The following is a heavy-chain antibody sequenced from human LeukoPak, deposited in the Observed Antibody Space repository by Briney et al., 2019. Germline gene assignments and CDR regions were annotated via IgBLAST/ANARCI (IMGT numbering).Heavy chain of an antibody. J-gene: IGHJ3*02. CDR3: ARVVRVAGKYNVDAFDI. V-gene: IGHV1-2*02. Sequence: GASVKVSCKASGYTFTGYYMHWVRRAPGQGLEWMGWINPNSGGTNYAQKFQGRVTMTRDTSISTAYMELSRLRSDDTAVYYCARVVRVAGKYNVDAFDIWGQGTMVTVSS. CDR1: GYTFTGYY. D-gene: IGHD2-15*01. CDR2: INPNSGGT.